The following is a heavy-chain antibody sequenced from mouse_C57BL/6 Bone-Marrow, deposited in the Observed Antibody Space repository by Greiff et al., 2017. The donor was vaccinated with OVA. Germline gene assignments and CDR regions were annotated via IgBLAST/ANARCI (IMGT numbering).Heavy chain of an antibody. J-gene: IGHJ4*01. Sequence: EVQLQESGPGLVKPSQSLSLTCSVTGYSITSGYYWNWIRQFPGNKLEWMGYISYDGSNNYNPSLKNRISITRDTSKNQFFLKLNSVTTEDTATYYCAQEGGYDAMDYWGQGTSVTVSS. CDR3: AQEGGYDAMDY. CDR2: ISYDGSN. CDR1: GYSITSGYY. V-gene: IGHV3-6*01.